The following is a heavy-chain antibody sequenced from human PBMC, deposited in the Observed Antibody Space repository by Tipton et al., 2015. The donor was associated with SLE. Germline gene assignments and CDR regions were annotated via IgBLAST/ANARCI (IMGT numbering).Heavy chain of an antibody. CDR3: ARLDSSSWYYDYYYYMDV. D-gene: IGHD6-13*01. J-gene: IGHJ6*03. Sequence: TLSLTCAVYGGSFSGYYWSWIRQPPGKGLEWIGEINHSGSTYYNPSLKSRVTISVDTSKNQFSLKLSSVTAADTAVYYCARLDSSSWYYDYYYYMDVWGKGTTVTVSS. V-gene: IGHV4-34*01. CDR1: GGSFSGYY. CDR2: INHSGST.